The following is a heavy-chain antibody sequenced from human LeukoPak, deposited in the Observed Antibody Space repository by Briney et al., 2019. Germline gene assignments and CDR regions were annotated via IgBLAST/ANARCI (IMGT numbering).Heavy chain of an antibody. CDR3: ARGAIAAAGTWGSVDY. Sequence: PSETLSLTCGVSGYSISSAYYWGWIRQPPGKGLEWIARIYHSGSTHSNPSLKSRVTISVDTSKNQFSLKLSSVTAADTAVYYCARGAIAAAGTWGSVDYWGQGTLVTVSS. V-gene: IGHV4-38-2*01. J-gene: IGHJ4*02. CDR2: IYHSGST. CDR1: GYSISSAYY. D-gene: IGHD6-13*01.